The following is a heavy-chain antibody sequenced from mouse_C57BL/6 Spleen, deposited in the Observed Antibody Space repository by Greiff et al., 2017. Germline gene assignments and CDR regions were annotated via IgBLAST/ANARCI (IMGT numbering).Heavy chain of an antibody. J-gene: IGHJ2*01. D-gene: IGHD2-4*01. CDR2: ISSGGSYT. CDR1: GFTFSSYG. V-gene: IGHV5-6*01. Sequence: EVKLMESGGDLVKPGGSLKLSCAASGFTFSSYGMSWVRQTPDKRLEWVATISSGGSYTYYPDSVKGRFTISRDNAENTLYLQMSSLKSEETAMYDCARCIYSDYDPCYFDYWGQGTTLTVSS. CDR3: ARCIYSDYDPCYFDY.